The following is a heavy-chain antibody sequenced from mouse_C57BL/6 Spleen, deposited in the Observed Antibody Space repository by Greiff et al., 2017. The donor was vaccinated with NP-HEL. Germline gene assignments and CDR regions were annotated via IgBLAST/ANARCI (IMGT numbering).Heavy chain of an antibody. Sequence: QVQLQQSGAELMKPGASVKLSCKATGYTFTGYWIEWVKQRPGHGLEWIGEILPGSGSTNYNEKFKGKATFTAATSSNTAYMQLSSLTTEDSAIYYCARRLHYYGSSYPYYFDYWGQGTTLTVSS. CDR3: ARRLHYYGSSYPYYFDY. J-gene: IGHJ2*01. CDR2: ILPGSGST. D-gene: IGHD1-1*01. V-gene: IGHV1-9*01. CDR1: GYTFTGYW.